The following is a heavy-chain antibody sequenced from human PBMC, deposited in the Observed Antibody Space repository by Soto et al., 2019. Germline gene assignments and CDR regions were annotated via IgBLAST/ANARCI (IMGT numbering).Heavy chain of an antibody. CDR2: INHSGST. D-gene: IGHD2-15*01. V-gene: IGHV4-34*01. Sequence: PSETLSLTCAVYGGSFSGYYWSWIRQPPGKGLEWIGEINHSGSTNYNPSLKSRVTISVDTSKNQFSLKLSSVTAADTAVYYCARGGGYCSGGSCYLNLDYWGQRTPVTVSS. CDR1: GGSFSGYY. J-gene: IGHJ4*02. CDR3: ARGGGYCSGGSCYLNLDY.